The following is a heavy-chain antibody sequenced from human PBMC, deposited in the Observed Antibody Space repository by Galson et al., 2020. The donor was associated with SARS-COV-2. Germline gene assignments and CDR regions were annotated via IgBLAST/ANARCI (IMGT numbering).Heavy chain of an antibody. D-gene: IGHD2-21*01. CDR2: ILKSASS. CDR1: GGSISSNY. CDR3: ARGLWMDV. Sequence: SETLSLTCTVSGGSISSNYWNWIRQPAGKGLEWIGRILKSASSHSNPSLKSRVTMSVDASKNQISLNLRSVTAADAAVYYCARGLWMDVWGNGTTVTISS. V-gene: IGHV4-4*07. J-gene: IGHJ6*04.